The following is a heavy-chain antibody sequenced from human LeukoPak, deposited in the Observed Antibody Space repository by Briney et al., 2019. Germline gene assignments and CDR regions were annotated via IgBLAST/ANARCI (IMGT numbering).Heavy chain of an antibody. J-gene: IGHJ4*02. V-gene: IGHV3-23*01. CDR2: ISVSGENT. CDR1: GFTFSSYA. CDR3: AKYGSGSYYNGLF. Sequence: GGSLRLSCAASGFTFSSYAMTWVRQAPGKGLQWVSTISVSGENTYYADSVKGRCTISRDISKSTLYLQMNSLRDEDTAIYYCAKYGSGSYYNGLFWGQGTLVTVSS. D-gene: IGHD3-10*01.